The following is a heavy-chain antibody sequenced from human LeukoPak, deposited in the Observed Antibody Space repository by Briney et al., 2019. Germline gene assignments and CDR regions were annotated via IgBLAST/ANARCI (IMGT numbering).Heavy chain of an antibody. V-gene: IGHV1-46*01. D-gene: IGHD1-26*01. CDR2: ISPSGGST. CDR3: ARALVGAPRPNDAFDL. J-gene: IGHJ3*01. Sequence: GASVKLSCKASGYTFTRYYMHWVRQAPGQGLEWMGIISPSGGSTSYAQKFQGRVTMTRDTSTSTVYMDLSSLRSEDTAVYYCARALVGAPRPNDAFDLWGQGTMVTVSS. CDR1: GYTFTRYY.